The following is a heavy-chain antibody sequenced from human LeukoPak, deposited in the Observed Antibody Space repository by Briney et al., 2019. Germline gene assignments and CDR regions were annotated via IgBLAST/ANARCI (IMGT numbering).Heavy chain of an antibody. V-gene: IGHV4-59*08. Sequence: SETLSLTCTVSGGSISSYYWSWIRQPPGKGLEWIGYIYYSGSTNYNPSLKSRVTISVDTSKNQFSLKLSSVTAADTAVYYCAKIGSRIRFLEWLLRGCWFDPWGQGTLVTVSS. D-gene: IGHD3-3*01. CDR1: GGSISSYY. CDR2: IYYSGST. CDR3: AKIGSRIRFLEWLLRGCWFDP. J-gene: IGHJ5*02.